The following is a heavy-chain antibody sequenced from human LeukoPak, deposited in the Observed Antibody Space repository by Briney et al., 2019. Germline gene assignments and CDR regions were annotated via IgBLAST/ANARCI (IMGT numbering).Heavy chain of an antibody. D-gene: IGHD3-10*02. V-gene: IGHV1-24*01. CDR1: GYTLTELS. Sequence: ASVKVSCKVSGYTLTELSMHWVRQAPGKGLEWMGGFDPEDGETIYAQKFQGRVTMTEDTSTDTAYMELSSLRSEDTAVYYCATDVHDPYYFDYWAREPWSPSPQ. CDR3: ATDVHDPYYFDY. J-gene: IGHJ4*02. CDR2: FDPEDGET.